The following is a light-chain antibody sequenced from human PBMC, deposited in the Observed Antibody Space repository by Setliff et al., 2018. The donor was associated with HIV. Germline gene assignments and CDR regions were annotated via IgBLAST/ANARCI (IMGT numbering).Light chain of an antibody. J-gene: IGLJ3*02. CDR1: SSNIGNNY. Sequence: QSALTQPPSVSAAPGQKVTISCSGSSSNIGNNYVSWYQQVPGTAPKLLIFEDNKRPSGIPDRFSVSKSGTSTTLGITGLQTGDEADYYCETFDSSLRAPVVGGGTKVTVL. CDR2: EDN. CDR3: ETFDSSLRAPV. V-gene: IGLV1-51*02.